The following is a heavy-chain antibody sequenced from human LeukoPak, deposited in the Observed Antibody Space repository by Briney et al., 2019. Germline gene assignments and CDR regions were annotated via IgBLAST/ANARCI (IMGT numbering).Heavy chain of an antibody. CDR1: GFTVSTNY. CDR3: ARGRGSYYFDY. CDR2: IYSGGST. V-gene: IGHV3-53*01. Sequence: PGGSLRLSCAASGFTVSTNYMSWVRQAPGKGLEWVSVIYSGGSTYYADSVKGRFTISRDNSKNTLYRQMNSLRAEDTAVYYCARGRGSYYFDYWGQGTLVTVSS. J-gene: IGHJ4*02. D-gene: IGHD1-26*01.